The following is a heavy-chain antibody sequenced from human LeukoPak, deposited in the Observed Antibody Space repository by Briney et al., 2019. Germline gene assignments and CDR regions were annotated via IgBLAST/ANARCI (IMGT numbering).Heavy chain of an antibody. CDR3: ATLSGCSGGSCYSWGSNFDY. CDR2: ISYDGSNK. CDR1: GFTFSSYA. Sequence: PGRSLRLSCAASGFTFSSYAMHWVRQAPGKGLEWVAVISYDGSNKYYADSVKGRFTISRDNSKNTLYLQMNSLRAEDTAVYYCATLSGCSGGSCYSWGSNFDYWGQGTLVTVFS. V-gene: IGHV3-30*04. D-gene: IGHD2-15*01. J-gene: IGHJ4*02.